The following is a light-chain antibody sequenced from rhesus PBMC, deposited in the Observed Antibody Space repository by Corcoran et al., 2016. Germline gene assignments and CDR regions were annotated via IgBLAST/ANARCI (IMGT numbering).Light chain of an antibody. CDR3: QQYSNWPLT. V-gene: IGKV3S9*01. J-gene: IGKJ3*01. CDR1: QSVSSY. Sequence: EIVMTQSPATLSLSPGERATLSCRASQSVSSYAAWYQQKPEQAPRLLSYGAFSRATAIPDRFSGSGSGTDFTLTISSLGPEDFAVYYCQQYSNWPLTFGPGTKLDIK. CDR2: GAF.